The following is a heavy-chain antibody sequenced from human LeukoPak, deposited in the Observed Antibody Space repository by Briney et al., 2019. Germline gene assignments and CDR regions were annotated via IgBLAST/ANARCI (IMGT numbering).Heavy chain of an antibody. J-gene: IGHJ3*02. Sequence: GGSLRLSCAASGFTFSSYGMHWVRQVPGKGLEWVAVISYDGSNKYYADSVKGRSTISRDNSKNTLYLQMNSLRAEDTAVYYCAKIPSYYDSSGYYSIDAFDIWGQGTMVTVSS. CDR3: AKIPSYYDSSGYYSIDAFDI. V-gene: IGHV3-30*18. CDR2: ISYDGSNK. CDR1: GFTFSSYG. D-gene: IGHD3-22*01.